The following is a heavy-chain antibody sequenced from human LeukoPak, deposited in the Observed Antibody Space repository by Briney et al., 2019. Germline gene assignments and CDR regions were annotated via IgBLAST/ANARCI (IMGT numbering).Heavy chain of an antibody. V-gene: IGHV1-8*01. Sequence: ASVKVSCKASGYTFTSYDINWVRQAPGQGLEWMGWINPNSGGTNYAQEFQGRVTMTRNISISTAYMELSGLRFEDTAVYYCARGTSRGYCSSNTCYVLDYWGQGTLVTVSS. CDR3: ARGTSRGYCSSNTCYVLDY. D-gene: IGHD2-2*03. J-gene: IGHJ4*02. CDR2: INPNSGGT. CDR1: GYTFTSYD.